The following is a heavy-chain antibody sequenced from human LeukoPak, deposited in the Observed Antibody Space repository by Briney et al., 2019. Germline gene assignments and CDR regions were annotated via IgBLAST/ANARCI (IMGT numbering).Heavy chain of an antibody. J-gene: IGHJ6*02. CDR1: GGSISSHY. Sequence: SETLSLTCSVSGGSISSHYWSWIRQPPGKGLEWIGYIYYSGSTKYNPSLKSRVTISVDTSKNQFSLKLSSVTAADTAVYYCARGGKLVRGVITNYYYYGLDVWGQGTTVTVSS. V-gene: IGHV4-59*11. D-gene: IGHD3-10*01. CDR3: ARGGKLVRGVITNYYYYGLDV. CDR2: IYYSGST.